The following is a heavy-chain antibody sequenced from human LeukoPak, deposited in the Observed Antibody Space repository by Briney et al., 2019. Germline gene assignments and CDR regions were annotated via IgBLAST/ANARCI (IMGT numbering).Heavy chain of an antibody. CDR1: GGSISSGGYF. D-gene: IGHD1-26*01. J-gene: IGHJ4*02. CDR3: ARDSGSYFGFDY. V-gene: IGHV4-61*08. Sequence: SETLSLTCTVSGGSISSGGYFWTWIRQHPGKGLEWIGHIYYTGSTNYNPSLKSRVTISVDTSKNQFSLKLSSVTAADTAVYYCARDSGSYFGFDYWGQGTLVTVSS. CDR2: IYYTGST.